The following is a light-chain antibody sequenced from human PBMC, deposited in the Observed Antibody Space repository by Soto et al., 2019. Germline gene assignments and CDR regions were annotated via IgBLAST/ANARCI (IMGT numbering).Light chain of an antibody. J-gene: IGLJ1*01. CDR3: SPYTSSSTLL. V-gene: IGLV2-14*01. CDR1: SSDVGGYNY. Sequence: QSALTQPASVSGSPGQSITISCTGTSSDVGGYNYVSWYQQHPGKAPKLMIYEVSNRPSGVSNRFSGSKSGNTASLTISGLQAEDEADYYCSPYTSSSTLLFGNGTKVTVL. CDR2: EVS.